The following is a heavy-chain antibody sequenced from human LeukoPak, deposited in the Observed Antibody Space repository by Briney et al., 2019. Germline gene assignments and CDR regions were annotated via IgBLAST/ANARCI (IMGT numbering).Heavy chain of an antibody. V-gene: IGHV4-38-2*02. CDR3: ARIRLYSSSWYRARGDAFDI. CDR1: GYSISTGYY. J-gene: IGHJ3*02. CDR2: FYHGGST. Sequence: PSETLSLTCTVSGYSISTGYYWDWIRQPPGKGLEWIGTFYHGGSTYYNPSLKSRVTISVDTSKNQFSLNLTSVTAADTAVYYCARIRLYSSSWYRARGDAFDIWGQGTMVTVSS. D-gene: IGHD6-13*01.